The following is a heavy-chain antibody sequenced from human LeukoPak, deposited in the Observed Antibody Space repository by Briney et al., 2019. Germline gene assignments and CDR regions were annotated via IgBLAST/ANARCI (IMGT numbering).Heavy chain of an antibody. CDR1: GGTFISYA. V-gene: IGHV1-69*06. CDR2: IIPIFGTA. Sequence: GASVKVSCKASGGTFISYAISWVRQAPGQGLEWMGGIIPIFGTANYAQKFQGRVTITADKSTSTAYMELSSLRSEDTAVYYCASGRTDIVVVPATLRNYYFDYWGQGTLVTVSS. D-gene: IGHD2-2*01. CDR3: ASGRTDIVVVPATLRNYYFDY. J-gene: IGHJ4*02.